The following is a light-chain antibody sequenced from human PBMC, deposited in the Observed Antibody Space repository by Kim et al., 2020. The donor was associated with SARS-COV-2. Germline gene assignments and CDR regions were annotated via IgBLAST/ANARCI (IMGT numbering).Light chain of an antibody. CDR2: EVN. CDR3: SSYAGRQNLV. Sequence: GQSVAISCTGTDSDIGGYNFVAWYQQHPGKAPKVMIYEVNKRPSGVPDRFSGSKSGNTASLTVSGLQAEDEADYYCSSYAGRQNLVFGGGTQLTVL. CDR1: DSDIGGYNF. V-gene: IGLV2-8*01. J-gene: IGLJ2*01.